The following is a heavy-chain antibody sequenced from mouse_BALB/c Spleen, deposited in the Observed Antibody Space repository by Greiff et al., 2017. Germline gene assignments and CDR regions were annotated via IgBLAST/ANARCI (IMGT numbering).Heavy chain of an antibody. CDR3: ARFDFSFDY. CDR1: GFNIKDTY. V-gene: IGHV14-3*02. CDR2: IDPANGNT. Sequence: EVKLMESGAELVKPGASVKLSCTASGFNIKDTYMHWVKQRPEQGLEWIGRIDPANGNTKYDPKFQGKATITADTSSNTAYLQLSSLTSEDTAVYYCARFDFSFDYWGQGTTLTVSS. J-gene: IGHJ2*01. D-gene: IGHD2-4*01.